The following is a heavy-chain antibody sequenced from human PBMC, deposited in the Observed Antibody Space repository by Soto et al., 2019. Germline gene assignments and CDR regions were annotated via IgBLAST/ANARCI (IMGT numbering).Heavy chain of an antibody. Sequence: GGSLRLSCAASGFTFSSYAMSWVRQAPGMGLEWVSAISGSCGSTYYADSVKGRFTISRDNSKNTLYLQMNSLRAEDTAVYYCAKFDWLTGNFDYRGQGTLVTVSS. CDR1: GFTFSSYA. CDR3: AKFDWLTGNFDY. CDR2: ISGSCGST. D-gene: IGHD3-9*01. J-gene: IGHJ4*02. V-gene: IGHV3-23*01.